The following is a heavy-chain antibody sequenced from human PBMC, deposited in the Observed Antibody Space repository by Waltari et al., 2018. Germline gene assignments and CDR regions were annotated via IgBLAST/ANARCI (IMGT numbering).Heavy chain of an antibody. Sequence: QVHLQQWGAGLLRPSGALSVICAVFGGSVRGYYWGWIRQRPGKGLGWIGEINHSPCIAYIPSVGSQGHKSMDTSHKLFFFQLTSKTAAYTGVYYWVGLEACTGPGGKGYSGAAFAVDVWGQGTTVTVPS. V-gene: IGHV4-34*01. J-gene: IGHJ6*02. CDR1: GGSVRGYY. CDR2: INHSPCI. D-gene: IGHD2-8*02. CDR3: VGLEACTGPGGKGYSGAAFAVDV.